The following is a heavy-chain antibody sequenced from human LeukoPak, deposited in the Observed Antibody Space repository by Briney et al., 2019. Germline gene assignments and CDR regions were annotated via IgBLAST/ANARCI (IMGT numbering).Heavy chain of an antibody. D-gene: IGHD1-26*01. J-gene: IGHJ5*02. V-gene: IGHV4-34*01. CDR3: AGLVGATLYNWFDP. CDR1: GGSFSGYY. CDR2: INNSGST. Sequence: SETLSLTCAVYGGSFSGYYWSWLRQPPGKGLEWIGEINNSGSTNYNPSLKSRVTISVDTSKNQFSLKLSSVTAADTAVYYCAGLVGATLYNWFDPWGQGPLVTVS.